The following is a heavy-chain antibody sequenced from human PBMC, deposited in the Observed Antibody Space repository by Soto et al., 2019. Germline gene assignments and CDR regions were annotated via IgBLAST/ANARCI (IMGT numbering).Heavy chain of an antibody. CDR1: GGSFSGYY. J-gene: IGHJ6*03. CDR2: INHSGST. D-gene: IGHD2-2*01. Sequence: SETLSLTCAVYGGSFSGYYWSWIRQPPGKGLEWIGEINHSGSTNYNPSLKSRVTISVDTSKNQFSLKLSSVTAADTAVYYCASSLGYCSSTSCSDRYYYYYMDVWGKGTTVTVSS. CDR3: ASSLGYCSSTSCSDRYYYYYMDV. V-gene: IGHV4-34*01.